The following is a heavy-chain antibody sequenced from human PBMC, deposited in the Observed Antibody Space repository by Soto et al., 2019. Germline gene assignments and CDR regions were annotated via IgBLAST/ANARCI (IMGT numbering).Heavy chain of an antibody. D-gene: IGHD3-10*01. CDR2: IYYSGST. J-gene: IGHJ5*01. V-gene: IGHV4-39*01. CDR1: GGSVSSSIYY. Sequence: PSETLSLTCTVSGGSVSSSIYYWGWIRQPPRKGLEWIGSIYYSGSTYYNPSLKSRVTISLDTSKNQSSLRLNSVTAADAALYYCAAGDYSGSGTYYNGWFDSWGQGTLVTVSS. CDR3: AAGDYSGSGTYYNGWFDS.